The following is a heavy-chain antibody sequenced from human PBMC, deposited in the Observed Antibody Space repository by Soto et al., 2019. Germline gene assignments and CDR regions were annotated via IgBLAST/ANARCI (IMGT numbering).Heavy chain of an antibody. V-gene: IGHV1-18*01. J-gene: IGHJ6*03. CDR3: ARDGYGSSSYYMDV. CDR2: NSAYNGNT. CDR1: GYTFTSYG. D-gene: IGHD6-6*01. Sequence: GESLKISCKASGYTFTSYGISWVRQAPGQGLEWMGWNSAYNGNTNYAQKLQGRVTMTTDTSPSTAYMGLRSLRSDDTAVYYCARDGYGSSSYYMDVWGKGTTVTVSS.